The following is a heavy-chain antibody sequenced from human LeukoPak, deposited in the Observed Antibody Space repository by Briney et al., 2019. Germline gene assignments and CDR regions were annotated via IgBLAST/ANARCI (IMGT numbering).Heavy chain of an antibody. D-gene: IGHD3-22*01. V-gene: IGHV3-23*01. CDR1: GFTFSSYA. CDR2: ISGSGDNT. J-gene: IGHJ4*02. Sequence: GGSLRLSCSASGFTFSSYAMHWVRQAPGKGLEWVSGISGSGDNTYYADSVKGRFTISRDNSKNTLYVQVNSLGTEDTAAYYCAKGSYYDSSGSFYFDYWGQGTLVTVSS. CDR3: AKGSYYDSSGSFYFDY.